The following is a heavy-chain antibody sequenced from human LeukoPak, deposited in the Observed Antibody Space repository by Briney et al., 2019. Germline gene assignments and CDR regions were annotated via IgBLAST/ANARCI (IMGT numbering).Heavy chain of an antibody. CDR1: GFTFSSYD. J-gene: IGHJ4*02. V-gene: IGHV3-23*01. CDR3: AKDPHPRTRYCSSTSCYTLFDY. Sequence: GGSLRLSCAASGFTFSSYDMSWVRQAPGKGLEWVSAISGSGGSTYYADSVKGRFTISRDNSKNTLYLQMNSLRAEDTAVYYCAKDPHPRTRYCSSTSCYTLFDYWGQGTLVTVSS. D-gene: IGHD2-2*02. CDR2: ISGSGGST.